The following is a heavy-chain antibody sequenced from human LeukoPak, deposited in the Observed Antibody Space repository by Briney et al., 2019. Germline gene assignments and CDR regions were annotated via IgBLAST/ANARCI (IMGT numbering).Heavy chain of an antibody. CDR1: GFTFSNYA. J-gene: IGHJ5*02. CDR2: IYGSDDKT. Sequence: GGSLRLSCVASGFTFSNYAMSWVRQAPGKGLELVSGIYGSDDKTVYGDAVKGRFTISRDNSKNTLYLQMNGLRADDTAVYYCAKTQGYYDAWGQGALVTVSS. CDR3: AKTQGYYDA. D-gene: IGHD2-15*01. V-gene: IGHV3-23*01.